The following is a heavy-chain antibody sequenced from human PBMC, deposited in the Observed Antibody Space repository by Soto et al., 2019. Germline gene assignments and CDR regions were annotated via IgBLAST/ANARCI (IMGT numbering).Heavy chain of an antibody. V-gene: IGHV3-21*01. CDR3: ARDQPVYSYGYGLGY. J-gene: IGHJ4*02. Sequence: EVQLVESGGGLVKPGGSLRLSCAASGFTFSSYSMNWVRQAPGKGLEWVSSISSSSSYIYYADSVKGRFTISRDNAKNSLYLQMNSLRAEDTAVYYCARDQPVYSYGYGLGYWGQGPLVTVSS. CDR1: GFTFSSYS. CDR2: ISSSSSYI. D-gene: IGHD5-18*01.